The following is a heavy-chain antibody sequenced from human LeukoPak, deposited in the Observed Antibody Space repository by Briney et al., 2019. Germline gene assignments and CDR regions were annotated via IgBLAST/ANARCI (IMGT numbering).Heavy chain of an antibody. CDR3: ARDSGYNVNDHDVNAFDI. CDR2: VYYSGTT. Sequence: GSLRLSCTASGFKFGDYGMTWVRQAPGKGLEWIGCVYYSGTTSYNPSLKSRVTISVDMSKNHFSLRLRSVTAADTALYYCARDSGYNVNDHDVNAFDIWGQGTMVTISS. V-gene: IGHV4-59*12. J-gene: IGHJ3*02. CDR1: GFKFGDYG. D-gene: IGHD5-24*01.